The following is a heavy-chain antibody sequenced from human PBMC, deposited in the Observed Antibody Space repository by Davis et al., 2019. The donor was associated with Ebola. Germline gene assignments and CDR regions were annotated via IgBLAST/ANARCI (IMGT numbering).Heavy chain of an antibody. V-gene: IGHV3-48*02. J-gene: IGHJ4*02. CDR1: GFSFNIYS. CDR3: ARDITVGAFSLDY. D-gene: IGHD1-26*01. CDR2: ISGSTGAK. Sequence: GESLKIPCAASGFSFNIYSMNWVRQAPGKGLEWVSFISGSTGAKYYADSVKGRFTISRDNAKNSLFLQMNSLRDEDTAVYYCARDITVGAFSLDYWGQGTLVTVSS.